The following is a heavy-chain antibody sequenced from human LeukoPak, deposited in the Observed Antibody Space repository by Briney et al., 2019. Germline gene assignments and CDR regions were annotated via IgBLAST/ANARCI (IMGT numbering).Heavy chain of an antibody. Sequence: PSETLSLTYTFSGGSISSRSYYGGWVRQPPGKGLEWIGRMYYSVNTYYNPSLQSRVTISVDTSKNQFSLNLISVTAADTAVYYCARSRIAAISGFDPWGQGTRVTVSS. D-gene: IGHD6-13*01. V-gene: IGHV4-39*01. CDR3: ARSRIAAISGFDP. CDR1: GGSISSRSYY. CDR2: MYYSVNT. J-gene: IGHJ5*02.